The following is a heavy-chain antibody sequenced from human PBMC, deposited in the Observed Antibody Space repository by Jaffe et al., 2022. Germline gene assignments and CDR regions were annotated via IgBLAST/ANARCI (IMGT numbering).Heavy chain of an antibody. V-gene: IGHV3-21*01. CDR2: ISSSSSYI. D-gene: IGHD2-15*01. CDR1: GFTFSSYS. J-gene: IGHJ4*02. Sequence: EVQLVESGGGLVKPGGSLRLSCAASGFTFSSYSMNWVRQAPGKGLEWVSSISSSSSYIYYADSVKGRFTISRDNAKNSLYLQMNSLRAEDTAVYYCARGGQLGYCSGGSCYSWIDYWGQGTLVTVSS. CDR3: ARGGQLGYCSGGSCYSWIDY.